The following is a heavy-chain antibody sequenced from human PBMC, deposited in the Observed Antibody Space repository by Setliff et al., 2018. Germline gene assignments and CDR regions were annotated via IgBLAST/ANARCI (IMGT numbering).Heavy chain of an antibody. CDR3: SKGTEAVAGTELDY. J-gene: IGHJ4*02. V-gene: IGHV3-9*01. D-gene: IGHD6-19*01. Sequence: SGGSLRLSCVVSGFTFGDYAMHWVRQAPGKGLEWVSGISWSGRSLGYEDSVKGRFTISRDNPKSSLYLQMDSLKFEDTAFYYCSKGTEAVAGTELDYWGQGTLFTVSS. CDR2: ISWSGRSL. CDR1: GFTFGDYA.